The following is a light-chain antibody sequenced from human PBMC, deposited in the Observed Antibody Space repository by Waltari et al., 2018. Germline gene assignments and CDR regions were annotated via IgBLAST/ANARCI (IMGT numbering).Light chain of an antibody. V-gene: IGLV2-14*03. CDR2: DVV. Sequence: QSALTQPASVSGTPGQSITISCTGTSSDIGAHTSVAWYQQHPGKVPKFIIYDVVNRPSGVSDRVSGSKSGNTASLTISGLRAEDEADYYCSSYSNSGIPRFGGGTKVTVL. J-gene: IGLJ2*01. CDR3: SSYSNSGIPR. CDR1: SSDIGAHTS.